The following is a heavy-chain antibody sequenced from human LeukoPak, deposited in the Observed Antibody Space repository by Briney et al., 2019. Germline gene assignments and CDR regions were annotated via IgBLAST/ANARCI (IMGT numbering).Heavy chain of an antibody. CDR3: ARRASMIVGENSFDY. J-gene: IGHJ4*02. V-gene: IGHV4-61*01. D-gene: IGHD3-22*01. CDR1: GDSASSGSHY. CDR2: IYYSGIT. Sequence: PSETLSLTCAVSGDSASSGSHYWSWIRQPPGKRLEWIGNIYYSGITDYNPSLTSRVTLSVDTSKNQFSLKLSSVTAADTAIYCCARRASMIVGENSFDYWGQGTLVTVSS.